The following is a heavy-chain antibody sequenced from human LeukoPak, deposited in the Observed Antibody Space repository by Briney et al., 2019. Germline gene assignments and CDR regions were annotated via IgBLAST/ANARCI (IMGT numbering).Heavy chain of an antibody. J-gene: IGHJ4*02. CDR1: GFTFSSYE. CDR2: ISSSGSTI. Sequence: QHWGSLRLSCAASGFTFSSYEMNWFRRPPAKGLEWCSYISSSGSTIYYADSVKGRFTISRDNAKNSLYLQMYSLRAEDTAVYYCARVHTNVVAMGYWGEGTLVTVSS. CDR3: ARVHTNVVAMGY. V-gene: IGHV3-48*03. D-gene: IGHD2-15*01.